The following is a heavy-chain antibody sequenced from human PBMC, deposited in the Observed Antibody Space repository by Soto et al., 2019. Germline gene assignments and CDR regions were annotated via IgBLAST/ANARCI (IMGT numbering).Heavy chain of an antibody. CDR2: IDPSESYT. CDR3: AGQVVPSALGWFDP. J-gene: IGHJ5*02. Sequence: PGESLKISCNVSGYSFSSYWLSGVRQMPGKGLEWMGRIDPSESYTNYSPSFQGHGNNSADKFISTAYLQWGSLKASDTAMYYCAGQVVPSALGWFDPWGQGTLVTVSS. CDR1: GYSFSSYW. V-gene: IGHV5-10-1*01. D-gene: IGHD2-2*01.